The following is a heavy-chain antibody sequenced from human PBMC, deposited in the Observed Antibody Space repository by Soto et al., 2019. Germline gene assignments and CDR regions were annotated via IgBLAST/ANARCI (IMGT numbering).Heavy chain of an antibody. D-gene: IGHD2-2*01. Sequence: ASVKVSCKVSGYTLTELSMHWVRQAPGKGLEWMGGFDPEDGETIYAQKFQGRVTMTEDTSTDTAYMELSSLRSEDTAVYYCATVNPEVVPAARPHSYYYYMDVWGKGTTVTVSS. V-gene: IGHV1-24*01. CDR1: GYTLTELS. J-gene: IGHJ6*03. CDR3: ATVNPEVVPAARPHSYYYYMDV. CDR2: FDPEDGET.